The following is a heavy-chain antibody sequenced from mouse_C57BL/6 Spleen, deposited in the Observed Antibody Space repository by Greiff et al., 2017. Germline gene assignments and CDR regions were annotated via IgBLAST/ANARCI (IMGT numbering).Heavy chain of an antibody. V-gene: IGHV1-69*01. CDR3: ARVTTVVATYYCAMDY. CDR1: GYTFTSYW. Sequence: VQLQQPGAELVMPGASVKLSCKASGYTFTSYWMHWVKQRPGQGLEWIGEIDPSDSYTNYNQKFKGKSTLTVDKSSSPAYMQLSSLTSEDSAVYYCARVTTVVATYYCAMDYWGKGTSVTVSS. J-gene: IGHJ4*01. D-gene: IGHD1-1*01. CDR2: IDPSDSYT.